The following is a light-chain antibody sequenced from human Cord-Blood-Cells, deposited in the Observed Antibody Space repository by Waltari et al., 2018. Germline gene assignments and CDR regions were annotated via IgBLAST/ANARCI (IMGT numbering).Light chain of an antibody. V-gene: IGKV1-39*01. CDR1: QSISSY. Sequence: IQMTQSPSSLSASVGDRVTITCRASQSISSYLNWYQQKPGKAPKLLIYAASSLQSGVPSRFSGSGSGTDFTLTISSLKPEDFATYYCQQSYSTITFGQGTRLEIK. CDR3: QQSYSTIT. CDR2: AAS. J-gene: IGKJ5*01.